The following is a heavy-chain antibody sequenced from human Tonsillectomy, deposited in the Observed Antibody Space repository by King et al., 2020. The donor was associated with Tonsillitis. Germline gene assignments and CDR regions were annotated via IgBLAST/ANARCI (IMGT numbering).Heavy chain of an antibody. CDR1: GFTFSGYS. J-gene: IGHJ4*02. CDR2: ISSGSTTI. V-gene: IGHV3-48*02. D-gene: IGHD4-17*01. Sequence: QLVQSGGGLVQPGGSLRLSCAASGFTFSGYSLNWVRQAPGKGLEWVSYISSGSTTIYYADSVKGRFTISRDNAKKLLYLQMNSLRDEDTAVYYCATVSSPFGDHAYWGQETLVTVSS. CDR3: ATVSSPFGDHAY.